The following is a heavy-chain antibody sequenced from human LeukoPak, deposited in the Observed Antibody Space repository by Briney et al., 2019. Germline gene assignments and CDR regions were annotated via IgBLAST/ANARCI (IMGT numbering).Heavy chain of an antibody. D-gene: IGHD3-9*01. Sequence: GGSLRLSCAASGFTFSSYAMHWVRQAPGKGLEWVAVISYDGSNKYYADSVKGRFTIPRDNSKNTLYLQMNSLRAEDTAVYYCARDKGGGNVLRYFDWLPRAVYFDYWGQGTLVTVSS. CDR2: ISYDGSNK. V-gene: IGHV3-30*04. CDR3: ARDKGGGNVLRYFDWLPRAVYFDY. CDR1: GFTFSSYA. J-gene: IGHJ4*02.